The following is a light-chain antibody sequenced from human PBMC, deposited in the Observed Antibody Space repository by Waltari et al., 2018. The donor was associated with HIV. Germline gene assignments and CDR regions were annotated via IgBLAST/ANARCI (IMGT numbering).Light chain of an antibody. V-gene: IGKV1-12*02. Sequence: DIQMTQSPSSVSSSVEDRVTIPCRASQDVGSWLGWYQQRPGKAPKLLIHGAVSLQSGVPSRFSGRGSGTDFTLTIRSLQPEDYATYFCQQANSIPFTFGPGTKVDIK. J-gene: IGKJ3*01. CDR2: GAV. CDR3: QQANSIPFT. CDR1: QDVGSW.